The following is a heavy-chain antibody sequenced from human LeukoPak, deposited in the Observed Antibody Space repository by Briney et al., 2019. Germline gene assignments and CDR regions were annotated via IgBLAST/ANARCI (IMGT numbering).Heavy chain of an antibody. Sequence: GGSLRLSCAASGFTFSSYSMNWVRQAPGKGLEWVSSISSSSSYIYYADSVKGRFTISRDNAKNTLYLQMNSLRAEDTAVYYCAKFNSSGYYRAPLDYWGQGTLVTVSS. J-gene: IGHJ4*02. CDR3: AKFNSSGYYRAPLDY. CDR2: ISSSSSYI. CDR1: GFTFSSYS. D-gene: IGHD3-22*01. V-gene: IGHV3-21*04.